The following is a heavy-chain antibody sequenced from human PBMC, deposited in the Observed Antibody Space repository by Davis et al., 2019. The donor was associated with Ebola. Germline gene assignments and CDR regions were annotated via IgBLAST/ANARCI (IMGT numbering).Heavy chain of an antibody. V-gene: IGHV1-69*06. CDR1: GGTFSSYA. D-gene: IGHD2-21*02. J-gene: IGHJ4*02. Sequence: SVKVSCKASGGTFSSYAISWVRQAPGQGLEWMGGIIPIFGTANYAQKFQGRVTITADKSTSTAYMELGSLRSEDTAVYYCARDAMYCGGDCYLPDYWGQGTLVTVSS. CDR2: IIPIFGTA. CDR3: ARDAMYCGGDCYLPDY.